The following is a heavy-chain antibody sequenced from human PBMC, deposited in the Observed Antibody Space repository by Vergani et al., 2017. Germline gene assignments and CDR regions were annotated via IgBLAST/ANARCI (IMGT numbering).Heavy chain of an antibody. CDR2: IYPGDSDT. CDR3: ARHEGLYYYDSSGYSYFDY. D-gene: IGHD3-22*01. V-gene: IGHV5-51*01. CDR1: GYSFTSYW. J-gene: IGHJ4*02. Sequence: EVQLVPSGAEVKKPGESLKISCKGSGYSFTSYWIGWVRQMPGKGLEWMGIIYPGDSDTRYSPSFQGQVTISADKSISTAYLQWSSLKASDTAMYYCARHEGLYYYDSSGYSYFDYWGQGTLVTVSS.